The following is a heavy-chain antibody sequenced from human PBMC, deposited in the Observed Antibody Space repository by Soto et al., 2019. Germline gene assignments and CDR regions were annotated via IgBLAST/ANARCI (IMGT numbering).Heavy chain of an antibody. CDR2: TYSSVST. J-gene: IGHJ4*02. CDR3: EVTTGY. D-gene: IGHD2-21*02. V-gene: IGHV4-31*03. Sequence: SETLSLTCTVSGVSISRGGYYWSWIRQNPGKGLEWIGYTYSSVSTYYNPSLKSRVTISVDTSKNQFSLKLTSVTAADTAVYFCEVTTGYWGQGTMVTVSS. CDR1: GVSISRGGYY.